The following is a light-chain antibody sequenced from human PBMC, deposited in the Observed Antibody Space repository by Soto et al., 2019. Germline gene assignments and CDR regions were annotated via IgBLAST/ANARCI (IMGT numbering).Light chain of an antibody. CDR2: KAS. V-gene: IGKV1-5*03. J-gene: IGKJ4*01. CDR3: QRYTSYPLT. Sequence: DIQMTQSPSTLSASVGDRVTITCRASQSVSGWLAWYQQRPGQVPKLLVYKASTLERGVPSRFSGSGFGTEFTLTISTLLPDDFATYSCQRYTSYPLTFGGGTRVEIK. CDR1: QSVSGW.